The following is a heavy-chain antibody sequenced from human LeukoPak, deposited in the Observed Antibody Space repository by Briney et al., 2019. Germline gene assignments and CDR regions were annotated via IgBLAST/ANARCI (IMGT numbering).Heavy chain of an antibody. Sequence: GGSLRLSCAASGFTFSNYYMHWVRQAPGKGLVWVSRITTDGSTTNYADSVKGRFTISRDNAKNTLYLQMNSLRAEDTAVYYCARALNYNLDVWGKGTTVTVSS. CDR3: ARALNYNLDV. J-gene: IGHJ6*04. CDR1: GFTFSNYY. CDR2: ITTDGSTT. V-gene: IGHV3-74*01. D-gene: IGHD4-11*01.